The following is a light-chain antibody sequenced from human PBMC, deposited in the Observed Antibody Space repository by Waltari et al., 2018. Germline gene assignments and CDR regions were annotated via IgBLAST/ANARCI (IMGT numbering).Light chain of an antibody. CDR1: QSVGSN. V-gene: IGKV3-15*01. CDR3: QHYNIWPPGYT. J-gene: IGKJ2*01. CDR2: GAS. Sequence: EMVMTQSPATLSVSPGERATLSCRASQSVGSNVAWYQQKPGQAPRPLIYGASTRATVNPARFSGSGSGTEFTLTISSLQSEDFAVYYCQHYNIWPPGYTFGQGTKLEIK.